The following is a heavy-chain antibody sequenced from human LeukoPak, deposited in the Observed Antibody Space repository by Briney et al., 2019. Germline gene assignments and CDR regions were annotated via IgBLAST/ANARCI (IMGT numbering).Heavy chain of an antibody. CDR2: ISYDGSNK. V-gene: IGHV3-30*18. D-gene: IGHD5-12*01. J-gene: IGHJ3*02. Sequence: GGSLRLSCAASGFTFSSYSMNWDRQAPGKGLEWVAVISYDGSNKYYADSVKGRFTISRDNSKNTLYLQMNSLRAEDTAVYYCAKVDIVATIKPQRPGAFDIWGQGTMVTVSS. CDR1: GFTFSSYS. CDR3: AKVDIVATIKPQRPGAFDI.